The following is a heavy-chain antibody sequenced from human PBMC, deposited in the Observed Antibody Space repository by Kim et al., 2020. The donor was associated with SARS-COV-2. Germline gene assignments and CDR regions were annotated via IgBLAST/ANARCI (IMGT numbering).Heavy chain of an antibody. V-gene: IGHV4-31*03. Sequence: SETLSLTCTVSGGSISSGGYYWSWIRQHPGKGLEWIGYIYYSGSTYYNPSLKSRVTISVDTSKNQFSLKLSSVTAADTAVYYCQSLWGWELPPHDAFDIWGQGTMVTVSS. J-gene: IGHJ3*02. CDR3: QSLWGWELPPHDAFDI. CDR2: IYYSGST. CDR1: GGSISSGGYY. D-gene: IGHD1-26*01.